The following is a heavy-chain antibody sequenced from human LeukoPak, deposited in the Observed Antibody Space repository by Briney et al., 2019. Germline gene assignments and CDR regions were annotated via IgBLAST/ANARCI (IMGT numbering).Heavy chain of an antibody. J-gene: IGHJ5*02. CDR1: GGSISSYY. D-gene: IGHD5-24*01. CDR3: ARHQEMATILSWFDP. V-gene: IGHV4-59*08. Sequence: SETLSLTCTVSGGSISSYYWSWMRQPPGKGLEWIGYISYSGSTKYNPSLKRRVTISVDTSKNHISLKVTSVTAADTAVYYCARHQEMATILSWFDPWGQGTLVTVSS. CDR2: ISYSGST.